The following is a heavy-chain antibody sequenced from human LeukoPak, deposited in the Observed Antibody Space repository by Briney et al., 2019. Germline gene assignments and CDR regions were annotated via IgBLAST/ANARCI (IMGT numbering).Heavy chain of an antibody. V-gene: IGHV3-21*01. Sequence: PGGSLRLSCAASGFIFSSYSMNWVRQAPGKGLEWVSSISSSSGSRNYADSVKGRFTMSRDNAKNSLYLQMNSLRAEDTAVYFCACNPRGRSPPDYFDYWGQGTLVTVSS. D-gene: IGHD3-16*01. CDR2: ISSSSGSR. CDR1: GFIFSSYS. CDR3: ACNPRGRSPPDYFDY. J-gene: IGHJ4*02.